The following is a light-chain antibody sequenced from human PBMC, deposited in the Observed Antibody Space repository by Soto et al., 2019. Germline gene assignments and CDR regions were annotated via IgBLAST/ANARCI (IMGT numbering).Light chain of an antibody. Sequence: EIVLTQSPATPSLSPGERATLSCRASQSVSSYLAWYQQQPGHAPRLLIYDASNRATGIPARFSGSGSGTDFTLTISSQEPEDFAVYYCQQRRNWPLTFSPGNKVDIK. CDR2: DAS. V-gene: IGKV3-11*01. J-gene: IGKJ3*01. CDR1: QSVSSY. CDR3: QQRRNWPLT.